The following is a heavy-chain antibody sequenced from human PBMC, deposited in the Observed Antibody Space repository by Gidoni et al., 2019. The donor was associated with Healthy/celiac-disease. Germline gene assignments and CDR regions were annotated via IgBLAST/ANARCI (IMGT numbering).Heavy chain of an antibody. V-gene: IGHV3-21*01. J-gene: IGHJ4*02. CDR3: ARDRITAMVPYYFDY. Sequence: EVQLVESGGGLVKPGGSLRLSCAASGFTFSSYSMNWVRQAPGKGLEWVSSISSSSSYIYYADSVKGRFTISRDNAKNSLYLQMNSLRAEDTAVYYCARDRITAMVPYYFDYWGQGTLVTVSS. D-gene: IGHD5-18*01. CDR2: ISSSSSYI. CDR1: GFTFSSYS.